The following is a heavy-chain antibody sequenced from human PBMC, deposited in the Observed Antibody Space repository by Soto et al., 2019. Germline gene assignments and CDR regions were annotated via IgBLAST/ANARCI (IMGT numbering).Heavy chain of an antibody. J-gene: IGHJ6*03. D-gene: IGHD2-15*01. CDR2: IYPGDSDT. V-gene: IGHV5-51*01. Sequence: PGESLKISCKGSGYSFTSYWIGWVRQMPGKGLEWMGIIYPGDSDTRYSPSFQGQVTISADKSISTAYLQWSSLKASDTAMYYCARISYSYPVYYYMDVWGKGTTVTVSS. CDR1: GYSFTSYW. CDR3: ARISYSYPVYYYMDV.